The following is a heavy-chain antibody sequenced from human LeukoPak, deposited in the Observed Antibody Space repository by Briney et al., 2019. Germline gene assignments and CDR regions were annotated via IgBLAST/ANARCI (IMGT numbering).Heavy chain of an antibody. CDR1: GSTFSSYS. Sequence: PGGSLRLSCAASGSTFSSYSMNWVRQAPGKGLEWVSSISSSSSYIYYADSVKGRFTISRDNAKNSLYLQMNSLRAEDTAVYYCARGPMLGYCSGGSCYSGTDYWGQGTLVTVSS. CDR3: ARGPMLGYCSGGSCYSGTDY. CDR2: ISSSSSYI. D-gene: IGHD2-15*01. J-gene: IGHJ4*02. V-gene: IGHV3-21*01.